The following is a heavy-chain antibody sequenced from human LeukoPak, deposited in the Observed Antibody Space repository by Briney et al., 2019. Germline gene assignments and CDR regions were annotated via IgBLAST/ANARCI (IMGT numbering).Heavy chain of an antibody. V-gene: IGHV1-18*04. CDR2: ISAYNGNT. CDR3: ARGARIAAAGRASGMDV. CDR1: GYTFTSYG. D-gene: IGHD6-13*01. J-gene: IGHJ6*04. Sequence: GASVTVSCKASGYTFTSYGISWVRQAPGQGLEWMGWISAYNGNTNYAQKPQGRVTMTTDTSTSTAYMELRSLRSDDTAVYYCARGARIAAAGRASGMDVWGKGTTVTVSS.